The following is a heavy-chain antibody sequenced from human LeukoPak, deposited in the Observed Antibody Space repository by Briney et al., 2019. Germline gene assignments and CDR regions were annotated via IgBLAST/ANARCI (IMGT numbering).Heavy chain of an antibody. CDR1: GYTFTSYG. CDR2: ISSYNGNR. CDR3: ARGVGVVVPAASDY. Sequence: GVSVTVSCKASGYTFTSYGISWVRQAPGQGLEWMGWISSYNGNRNYAQKFQGRVTMTTDTSTSTAYMELRSLRSDDTAVYYCARGVGVVVPAASDYWGQGTLVTVSS. J-gene: IGHJ4*02. V-gene: IGHV1-18*01. D-gene: IGHD2-2*01.